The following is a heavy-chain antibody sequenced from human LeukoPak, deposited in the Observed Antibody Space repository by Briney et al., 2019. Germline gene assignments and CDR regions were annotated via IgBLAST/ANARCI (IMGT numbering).Heavy chain of an antibody. V-gene: IGHV3-30*04. D-gene: IGHD2-2*02. CDR3: ARDLGYTSYPPRLAV. J-gene: IGHJ6*04. CDR1: GFSFSSYA. Sequence: GRSLRLSCAASGFSFSSYALHWVRQAQGKGLEWVALMSYAGSTMYYAESVRGRFTISGDNSKETLYLQMNSLMPEDTAVYYCARDLGYTSYPPRLAVWGKGTTVIVSS. CDR2: MSYAGSTM.